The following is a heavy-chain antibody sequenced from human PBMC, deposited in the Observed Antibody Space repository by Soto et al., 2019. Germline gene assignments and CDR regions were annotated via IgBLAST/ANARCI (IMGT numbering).Heavy chain of an antibody. CDR1: GGSISSGGYS. J-gene: IGHJ4*02. CDR3: ATGRIAAAGTLVFDY. Sequence: SETLSLTCAASGGSISSGGYSWSWIRQPPGKGLEWIGYIYHSGSTYYNPSLKSRVTISVDRSKNQFSPKLSSVTAADTAVYYCATGRIAAAGTLVFDYWGQGTLVTVSS. D-gene: IGHD6-13*01. CDR2: IYHSGST. V-gene: IGHV4-30-2*01.